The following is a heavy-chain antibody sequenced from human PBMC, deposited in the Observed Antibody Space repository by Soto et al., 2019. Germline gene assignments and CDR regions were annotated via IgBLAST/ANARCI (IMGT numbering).Heavy chain of an antibody. Sequence: LSLTCTVSGGSVSSGSYYWSWIRQPPGKGLEWIGYIYYSGSTNYNPSLKSRVTISVDTSKNQFSLKLSSVTAADTAVYYCARDGSIGGSDYYYYYRMKFWGKGNTGTASS. CDR3: ARDGSIGGSDYYYYYRMKF. J-gene: IGHJ6*04. CDR2: IYYSGST. V-gene: IGHV4-61*01. D-gene: IGHD2-15*01. CDR1: GGSVSSGSYY.